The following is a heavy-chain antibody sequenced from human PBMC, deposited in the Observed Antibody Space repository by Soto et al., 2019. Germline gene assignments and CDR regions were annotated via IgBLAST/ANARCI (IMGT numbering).Heavy chain of an antibody. CDR2: ISNSGSTK. V-gene: IGHV3-11*01. CDR1: GFTFSDYY. D-gene: IGHD5-12*01. Sequence: QVQLVESGGGLVNPGGSLRLSCAASGFTFSDYYMSWIRQAPGKGLEWVAYISNSGSTKYYSDSVKGRFTISRDNAKNSLFLQMNSLGADDTAVYYCARESRIVATLQGYWGQGTLVTVSS. J-gene: IGHJ4*02. CDR3: ARESRIVATLQGY.